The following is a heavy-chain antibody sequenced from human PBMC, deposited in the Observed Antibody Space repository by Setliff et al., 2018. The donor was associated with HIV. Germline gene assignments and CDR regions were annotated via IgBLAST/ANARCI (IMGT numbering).Heavy chain of an antibody. Sequence: SLRLSCSASGFPFSDYYMSWIRQAPGKGLEWVSYISSSSSYTNYADAVKGRFTISRDTAKNSLYLQMNSLRAEDTAVYYCARDNGRYFDRGWFDPWGQGALVTVSS. D-gene: IGHD3-9*01. CDR3: ARDNGRYFDRGWFDP. CDR1: GFPFSDYY. J-gene: IGHJ5*02. CDR2: ISSSSSYT. V-gene: IGHV3-11*06.